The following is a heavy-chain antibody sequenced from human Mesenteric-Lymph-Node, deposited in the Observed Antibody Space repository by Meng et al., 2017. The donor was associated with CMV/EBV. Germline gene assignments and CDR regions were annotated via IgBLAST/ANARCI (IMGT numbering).Heavy chain of an antibody. CDR1: GFTFSSHW. D-gene: IGHD3-10*01. Sequence: GGSLRLSCAASGFTFSSHWMHWVRQAPGKGLVWVSRINGDGLNTTYADSVKGRFTISRDNAKNTVHLQMNSLRAEDTAVYYCAKDYQYGTRGDFDYWGQGTLVTVSS. V-gene: IGHV3-74*01. CDR2: INGDGLNT. J-gene: IGHJ4*02. CDR3: AKDYQYGTRGDFDY.